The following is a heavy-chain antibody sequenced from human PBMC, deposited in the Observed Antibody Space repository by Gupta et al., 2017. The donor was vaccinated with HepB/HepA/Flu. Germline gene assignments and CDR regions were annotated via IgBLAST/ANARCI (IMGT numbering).Heavy chain of an antibody. V-gene: IGHV3-11*01. Sequence: QVQLVESGGGLVKPGGSLRLSCAASGFAFSDHYMTWIRQAPGKGLEWVSHIRSTGSTIYYADSVKGRFTISRDNAKNSLYLQMNRLSAEDTAVYYCAREGTLTASDAFDIWGQGTMVIVSS. CDR2: IRSTGSTI. D-gene: IGHD2-21*02. J-gene: IGHJ3*02. CDR3: AREGTLTASDAFDI. CDR1: GFAFSDHY.